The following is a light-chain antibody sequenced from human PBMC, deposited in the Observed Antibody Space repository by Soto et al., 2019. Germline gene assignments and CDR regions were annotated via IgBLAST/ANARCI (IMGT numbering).Light chain of an antibody. CDR2: GNT. V-gene: IGLV1-40*01. Sequence: QSVLTQPPSVSGAPGQRVTISCTGSSSNIGAGYEVHWFQQLPGTAPKLLIYGNTNRPSGVPDRFSGSKSDTSASLAITGLQPEDEADYYCQSYDSSLSVLHVFGTGTKLTVL. CDR1: SSNIGAGYE. CDR3: QSYDSSLSVLHV. J-gene: IGLJ1*01.